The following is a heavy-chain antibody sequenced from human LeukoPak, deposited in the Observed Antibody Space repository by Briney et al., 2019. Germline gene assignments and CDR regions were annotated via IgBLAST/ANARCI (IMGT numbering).Heavy chain of an antibody. Sequence: ASVKVSCKASGYRLRNHGISWVRQAPGQGLEWMGWIGADSGDTHGDTHFAEKLQGRVTMTTDTSTDTAYMDLRSLTSDDTAVYYCARGSSPYNWYFDLWGRGTLVTVSS. CDR3: ARGSSPYNWYFDL. J-gene: IGHJ2*01. V-gene: IGHV1-18*01. CDR1: GYRLRNHG. CDR2: IGADSGDTHGDT. D-gene: IGHD4-11*01.